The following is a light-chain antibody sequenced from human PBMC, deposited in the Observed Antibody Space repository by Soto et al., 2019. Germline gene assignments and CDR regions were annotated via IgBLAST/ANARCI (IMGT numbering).Light chain of an antibody. V-gene: IGKV1-39*01. CDR1: QSISSY. CDR3: QQTYSTPRT. CDR2: DAS. Sequence: DIQMTQSPSSLSASAGDRVTITCRASQSISSYLNWYQQKPGKAPKLLIYDASSLQSGVPSRFSGSGSGTDFTLTISSLQPEDFATYYCQQTYSTPRTFGQGTKLEIK. J-gene: IGKJ2*01.